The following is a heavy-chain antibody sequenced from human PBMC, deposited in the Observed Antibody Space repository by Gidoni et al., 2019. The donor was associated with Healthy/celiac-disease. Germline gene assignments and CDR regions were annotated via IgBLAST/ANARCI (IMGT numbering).Heavy chain of an antibody. Sequence: QVQLVQSVAEVKTPGSSVKVSCKASGSHFSSYSISGVRQAPGQRLEWMGGIIPIVGTANYAQKFQGRVTSTADESTSTAYMELSSLRSEDTAVYYCARGAVAGSSFDYWGQGTLVTVSS. V-gene: IGHV1-69*01. D-gene: IGHD6-19*01. CDR1: GSHFSSYS. J-gene: IGHJ4*02. CDR2: IIPIVGTA. CDR3: ARGAVAGSSFDY.